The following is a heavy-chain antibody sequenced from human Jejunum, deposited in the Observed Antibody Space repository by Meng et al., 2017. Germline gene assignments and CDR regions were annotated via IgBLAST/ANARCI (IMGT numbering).Heavy chain of an antibody. D-gene: IGHD2-2*01. CDR2: ISYDGSNK. V-gene: IGHV3-30*18. CDR1: GFTFSSYG. Sequence: QVQLVESGGGVVQPGRSLRLSCAASGFTFSSYGMHWVRQAPGKGLEWVAVISYDGSNKYYADSVKGQFTISRDNAKNTLYLQMNSLRPEDTAVYYCAKVHCSSTACYLLGYFDYWGQGTLVTVSS. CDR3: AKVHCSSTACYLLGYFDY. J-gene: IGHJ4*02.